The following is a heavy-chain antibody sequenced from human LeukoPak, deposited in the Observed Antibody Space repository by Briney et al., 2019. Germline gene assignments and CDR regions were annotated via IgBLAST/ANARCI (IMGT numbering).Heavy chain of an antibody. J-gene: IGHJ4*02. CDR2: ISAYNGKT. Sequence: GAAVKVSCKASGYTFTSYAMNCVRQAPGQGLEWMGWISAYNGKTNYAQKLQDRVTMTTDTSTSTAYMELRSLRSDDTAVYYCARDGGYSAISDYWGQGTLVTVSS. V-gene: IGHV1-18*01. CDR3: ARDGGYSAISDY. CDR1: GYTFTSYA. D-gene: IGHD5-12*01.